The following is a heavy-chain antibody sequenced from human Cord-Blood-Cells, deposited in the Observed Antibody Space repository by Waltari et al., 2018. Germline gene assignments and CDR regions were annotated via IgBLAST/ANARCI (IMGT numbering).Heavy chain of an antibody. V-gene: IGHV4-39*01. CDR2: IYYSGST. J-gene: IGHJ3*02. D-gene: IGHD1-26*01. CDR3: ASWWSYYAFDI. Sequence: QLQLQESGPGLVKPSETLSLTCTVSGGSISSRSYYWGGIRQPPGKGLEWIGSIYYSGSTYYNPSLKSRVTISVDTSKNQFSLKLSSVTAADTAVYYCASWWSYYAFDIWGQGTMVTVSS. CDR1: GGSISSRSYY.